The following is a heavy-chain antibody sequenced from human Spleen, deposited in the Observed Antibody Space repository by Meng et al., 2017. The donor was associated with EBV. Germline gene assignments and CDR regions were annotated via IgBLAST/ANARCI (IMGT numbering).Heavy chain of an antibody. J-gene: IGHJ4*02. V-gene: IGHV4-30-4*01. CDR2: INYSGTT. Sequence: QRPLPSPSLGSPSQTRSLPGGGSGGSMSCDVCYWMLIPQPPGKGLEWIAYINYSGTTHYNPSLKSRLTISVDTSKNQCSLKLSSVTAADTAVYYCARWDSGDYQGIFDYWGQGILVTVSS. CDR1: GGSMSCDVCY. CDR3: ARWDSGDYQGIFDY. D-gene: IGHD3-10*01.